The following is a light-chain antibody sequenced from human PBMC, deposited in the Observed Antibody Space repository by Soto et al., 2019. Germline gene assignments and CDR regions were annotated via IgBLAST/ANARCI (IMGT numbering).Light chain of an antibody. CDR2: TIS. J-gene: IGKJ3*01. Sequence: DIQMTQSPSSLSASVGGRVTITCRASQDIGTSLDWFQQKPGTAPKRLIYTISDLQSGVPSRFSGGGSGTEFALTISSLQPEDSATYYCLQHYAFPFTVGPGTKVDIK. V-gene: IGKV1-17*01. CDR1: QDIGTS. CDR3: LQHYAFPFT.